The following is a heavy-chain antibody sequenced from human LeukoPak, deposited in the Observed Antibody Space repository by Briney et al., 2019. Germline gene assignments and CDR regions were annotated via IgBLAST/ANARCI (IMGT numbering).Heavy chain of an antibody. CDR3: ARDLYNPYCGGDCLTTNWFDP. CDR2: INPNSGGT. CDR1: GYTFTGYY. J-gene: IGHJ5*02. D-gene: IGHD2-21*02. Sequence: GASVKVSCKASGYTFTGYYMHWVRQAPGQGLEWMGWINPNSGGTNYAQKFQGRVTMTRDTSISTAYMELSRLRSDDTAMYYCARDLYNPYCGGDCLTTNWFDPWGQGTLVTVSS. V-gene: IGHV1-2*02.